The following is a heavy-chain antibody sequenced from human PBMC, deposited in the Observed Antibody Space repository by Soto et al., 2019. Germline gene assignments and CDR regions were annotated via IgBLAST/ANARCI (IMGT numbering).Heavy chain of an antibody. Sequence: SETLSLTCRVSGGSISNDYWTWIRQPPGKGLEWIGYIYKGGSINYNPSLKSRVTISVDTSNNQFSLKLSSVTAADTAVYYCARAYYDRSGYAVDPWGQGT. CDR3: ARAYYDRSGYAVDP. CDR1: GGSISNDY. J-gene: IGHJ5*02. V-gene: IGHV4-4*09. D-gene: IGHD3-22*01. CDR2: IYKGGSI.